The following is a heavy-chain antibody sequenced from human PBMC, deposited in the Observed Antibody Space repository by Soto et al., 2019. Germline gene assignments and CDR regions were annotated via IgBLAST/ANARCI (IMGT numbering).Heavy chain of an antibody. CDR2: IDYSGNT. J-gene: IGHJ4*02. CDR3: AGIAARPGGASVVIDY. Sequence: QLQVQESGPGLVKPSETLSLTCTVSGGSLSTGSFYWGWIRQPPGKALEWIGTIDYSGNTYYKPSLNSRVTISADTSKNQFSLKLTSATAADTAVYFCAGIAARPGGASVVIDYWGQGTLVTVSS. D-gene: IGHD6-6*01. CDR1: GGSLSTGSFY. V-gene: IGHV4-39*01.